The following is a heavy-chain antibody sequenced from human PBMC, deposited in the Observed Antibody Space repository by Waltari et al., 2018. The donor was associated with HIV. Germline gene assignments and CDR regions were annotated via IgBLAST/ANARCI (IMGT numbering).Heavy chain of an antibody. J-gene: IGHJ4*02. CDR1: GGPVSHSVYY. CDR3: ARLGGRTSVDY. CDR2: IFHDGNT. V-gene: IGHV4-39*01. Sequence: LQLQESGPGLLKPSETLSLTCTVSGGPVSHSVYYWGWVSQSPAKGLGWIGNIFHDGNTFYNPSLNSRVIISVDKSKNQFTLSLTSVTAADTAVYYCARLGGRTSVDYWGQGTLVTVSS. D-gene: IGHD3-16*01.